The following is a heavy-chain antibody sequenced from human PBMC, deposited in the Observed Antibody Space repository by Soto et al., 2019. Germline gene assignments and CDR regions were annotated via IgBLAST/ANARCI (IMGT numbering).Heavy chain of an antibody. CDR3: WRLEALATISYYSDY. CDR1: GGSVSSSSYY. J-gene: IGHJ4*02. V-gene: IGHV4-39*01. D-gene: IGHD1-1*01. CDR2: VYYSGST. Sequence: SEALSLTCTVSGGSVSSSSYYWGWVRQPPGKGLEWIGSVYYSGSTYYNPSLESRVTISVDKSKNQFSLKLMSLSAADTAVYYCWRLEALATISYYSDYWGQGALVTVSS.